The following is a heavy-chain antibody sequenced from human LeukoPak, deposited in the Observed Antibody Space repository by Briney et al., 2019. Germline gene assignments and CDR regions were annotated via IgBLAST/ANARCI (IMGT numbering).Heavy chain of an antibody. Sequence: SQTLSLTCTVSGGSISSGSYYWSWIRQPARKGLEWIGRIYTSGSTNYNPSLKSRVTISVDTSKNQFSLKLSSVTAADTAVYYCAREYQLLSRDDAFDIWGQGTMVTVSS. CDR3: AREYQLLSRDDAFDI. D-gene: IGHD2-2*01. CDR2: IYTSGST. CDR1: GGSISSGSYY. J-gene: IGHJ3*02. V-gene: IGHV4-61*02.